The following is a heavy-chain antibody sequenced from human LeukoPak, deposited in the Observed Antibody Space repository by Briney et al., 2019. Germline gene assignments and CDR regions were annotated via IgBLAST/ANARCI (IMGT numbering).Heavy chain of an antibody. V-gene: IGHV4-39*01. CDR1: GGSISSSSFC. CDR3: ARRGPSSGWSFDY. CDR2: FHYSGST. Sequence: SETLSLTCTASGGSISSSSFCWGWIRQPPGKGLEWIGSFHYSGSTNYNPSLKSRLTISLDMSKNQFSLKLSSVTAADTAVYYCARRGPSSGWSFDYWGQGILVTVSS. D-gene: IGHD6-19*01. J-gene: IGHJ4*02.